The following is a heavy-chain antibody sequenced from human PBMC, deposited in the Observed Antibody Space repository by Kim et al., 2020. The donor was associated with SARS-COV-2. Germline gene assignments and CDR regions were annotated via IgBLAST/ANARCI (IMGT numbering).Heavy chain of an antibody. V-gene: IGHV1-24*01. CDR2: FDPEDGET. D-gene: IGHD6-13*01. CDR1: GYTLTELS. CDR3: ATAGIAAAAVTDAFDI. Sequence: ASVKVSCKVSGYTLTELSMHWVRQAPGKGLEWMGGFDPEDGETIYAQKFQGRVTMTEDTSTDTAYMELSSLRSEDTAVYYCATAGIAAAAVTDAFDIWGQGTMVTVSS. J-gene: IGHJ3*02.